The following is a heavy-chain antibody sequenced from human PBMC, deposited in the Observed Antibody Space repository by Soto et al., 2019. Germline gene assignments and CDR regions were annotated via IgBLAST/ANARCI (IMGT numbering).Heavy chain of an antibody. Sequence: SETLSLTCTVSGGSISSGDYYWSWIRQHPGKGLEWIGYIYYSGSTYYNPSLKSRVTISVDTSKNQFSLKLSSVTAADTAVYYCARGGYCSGGSCYVYYYGMDVWGQGTTVTVSS. CDR2: IYYSGST. CDR1: GGSISSGDYY. CDR3: ARGGYCSGGSCYVYYYGMDV. J-gene: IGHJ6*02. V-gene: IGHV4-31*03. D-gene: IGHD2-15*01.